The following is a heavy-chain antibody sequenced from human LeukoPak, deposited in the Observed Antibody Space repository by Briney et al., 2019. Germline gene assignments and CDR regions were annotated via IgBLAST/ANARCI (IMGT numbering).Heavy chain of an antibody. CDR3: ANRAVSGAGALDY. Sequence: GGSLRLSCAASGFTFSDYAMTWVRQAPGKGLEWVSTITSGGSFIYYADSVKGRFTISRDNTKNTLYLQMNSLRAEDTAVYYCANRAVSGAGALDYWGQGTLVTVSS. CDR2: ITSGGSFI. CDR1: GFTFSDYA. D-gene: IGHD6-19*01. J-gene: IGHJ4*02. V-gene: IGHV3-23*05.